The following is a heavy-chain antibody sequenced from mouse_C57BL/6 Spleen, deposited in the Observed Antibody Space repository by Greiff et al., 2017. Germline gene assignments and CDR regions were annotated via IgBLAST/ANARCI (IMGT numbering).Heavy chain of an antibody. D-gene: IGHD1-1*01. CDR3: ARRGTTVAFDY. CDR2: IYPGDGDT. J-gene: IGHJ2*01. CDR1: GYAFSSYW. V-gene: IGHV1-80*01. Sequence: QVQLQQSGAELVKPGASVKISCKASGYAFSSYWMNWVKQRPGKGLEWIGQIYPGDGDTNYNGKFKGKATLTADKSSSTAYMQLSSLTSEAAAVYFCARRGTTVAFDYWGQGTTLTVSS.